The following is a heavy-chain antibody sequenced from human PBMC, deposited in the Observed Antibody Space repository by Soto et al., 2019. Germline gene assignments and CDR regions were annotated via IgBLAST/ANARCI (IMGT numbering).Heavy chain of an antibody. CDR1: GYTFTGYY. D-gene: IGHD1-7*01. J-gene: IGHJ6*02. V-gene: IGHV1-2*04. CDR2: INPNSGGT. CDR3: ARDMQYNWNYGDYYYGMDV. Sequence: GASVKVSCKASGYTFTGYYMHWVRQAPGQGLEWMGWINPNSGGTNYAQKFQGWVTMTRDTSISTAYMELSRLRSDDTAVYYCARDMQYNWNYGDYYYGMDVWGQGTTVTVSS.